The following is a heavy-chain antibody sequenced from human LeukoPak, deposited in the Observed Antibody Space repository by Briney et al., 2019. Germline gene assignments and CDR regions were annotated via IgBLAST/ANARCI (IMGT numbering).Heavy chain of an antibody. CDR1: GYTFTSYG. J-gene: IGHJ4*02. V-gene: IGHV1-18*01. D-gene: IGHD3-9*01. Sequence: ASVKVSCKASGYTFTSYGISWVRQAPGQGLEWVGWISAYNGNTNYAQKLQDRVTMTTDTSTNTAYMDLRNLRSDDTAVYYCARDQAILTGYFAVETRHFDYWGQGTLVTVSS. CDR3: ARDQAILTGYFAVETRHFDY. CDR2: ISAYNGNT.